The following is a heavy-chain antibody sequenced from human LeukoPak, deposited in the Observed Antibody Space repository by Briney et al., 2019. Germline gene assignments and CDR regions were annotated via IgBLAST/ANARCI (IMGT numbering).Heavy chain of an antibody. CDR3: ARSGSVRGVMYY. V-gene: IGHV1-46*01. Sequence: ASVTVSCKASGYTFTSYYMHWVRQAPGQGLEWVGIINPSGGSTSYAQKFQGRVTMTRDTSTSTAYMELSSLRSEDTAVYYCARSGSVRGVMYYWGQGTLVTVSS. J-gene: IGHJ4*02. CDR2: INPSGGST. CDR1: GYTFTSYY. D-gene: IGHD3-10*01.